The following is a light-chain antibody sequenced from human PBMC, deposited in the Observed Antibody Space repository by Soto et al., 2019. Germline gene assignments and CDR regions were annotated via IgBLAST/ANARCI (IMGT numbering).Light chain of an antibody. CDR1: SSNIGAGYD. CDR2: GNS. J-gene: IGLJ3*02. Sequence: QSVLTQPPSVSGAPGQRVTISCTGSSSNIGAGYDVHWYQQLPGTAPKLLIYGNSNRPSGVPDRFSGSKSGTSASLAITGLQAEDEADYYCSSYTSSITWVFGGGTQLTVL. V-gene: IGLV1-40*01. CDR3: SSYTSSITWV.